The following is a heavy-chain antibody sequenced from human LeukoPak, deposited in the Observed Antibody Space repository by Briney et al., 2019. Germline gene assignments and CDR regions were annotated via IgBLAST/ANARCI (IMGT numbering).Heavy chain of an antibody. V-gene: IGHV3-30*02. Sequence: GGSLRLSCAASGFTFSNYAMNWVRQAPGEGLEGVAFIRYDGSDNHYAEPVKGRFTISRDNSKNTLYLQMNSLRAEDTAVYYCAKALEVFWSGYYNPFDYWGRGTLVTVSS. CDR2: IRYDGSDN. D-gene: IGHD3-3*01. J-gene: IGHJ4*02. CDR3: AKALEVFWSGYYNPFDY. CDR1: GFTFSNYA.